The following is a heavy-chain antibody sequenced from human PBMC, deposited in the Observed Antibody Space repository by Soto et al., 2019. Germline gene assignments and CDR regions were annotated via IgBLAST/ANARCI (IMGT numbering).Heavy chain of an antibody. CDR2: MYYSGSP. CDR1: GGSLNSGGYY. CDR3: ARGNYGDPYYFDY. V-gene: IGHV4-31*11. J-gene: IGHJ4*02. D-gene: IGHD4-17*01. Sequence: QVQLQESGPGLVKPSQTLSLTCAVSGGSLNSGGYYWRWIRQRPGKGLEWIGYMYYSGSPYYNPSLRSRLTMSVDTSKNHFSLKLSSVTAAETAVYYCARGNYGDPYYFDYWGQGILVTVSS.